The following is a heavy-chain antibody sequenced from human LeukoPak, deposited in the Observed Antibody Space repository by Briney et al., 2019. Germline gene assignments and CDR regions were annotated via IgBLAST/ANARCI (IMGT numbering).Heavy chain of an antibody. J-gene: IGHJ3*02. D-gene: IGHD2/OR15-2a*01. CDR3: ARSNRDAFDM. CDR1: GFTFSSYE. CDR2: ISSSGTTK. V-gene: IGHV3-48*03. Sequence: AGGSLRLSCAASGFTFSSYEMNWVSQGPGKGLEWVSHISSSGTTKYYADSVKGRFTLSRDNAKKSLSLQMNSLRAEDTAIYYCARSNRDAFDMWGQGTVVTVSS.